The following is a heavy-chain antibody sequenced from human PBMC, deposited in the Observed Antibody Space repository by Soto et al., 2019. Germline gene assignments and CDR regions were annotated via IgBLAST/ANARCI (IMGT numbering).Heavy chain of an antibody. CDR2: IYHSGST. CDR1: GGSIGSSNW. Sequence: SETLSLTCAVSGGSIGSSNWWSWVRQPPGKGLEWIGEIYHSGSTNYNPSLKSLVTISVDKSKNQFSLKLSSVTAADTAVYYCARAWELLGEDAFDIWGQGTMVTVSS. J-gene: IGHJ3*02. V-gene: IGHV4-4*02. D-gene: IGHD1-26*01. CDR3: ARAWELLGEDAFDI.